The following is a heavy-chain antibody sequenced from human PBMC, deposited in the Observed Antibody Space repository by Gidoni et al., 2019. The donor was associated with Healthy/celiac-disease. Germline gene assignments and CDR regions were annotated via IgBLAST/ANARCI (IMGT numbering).Heavy chain of an antibody. J-gene: IGHJ5*02. D-gene: IGHD2-15*01. V-gene: IGHV4-4*07. CDR1: GGSLSSYY. CDR3: ARSGGVAARFDP. Sequence: QVQLQESGPGLVKPSETLSLTCTVSGGSLSSYYWSWIRQPAGKGLEWIGRIYTSGSTNYNPALKSGFTMSVDTSKNQFSLKLSSVTAADTAVYYCARSGGVAARFDPWGQGTLVTVSS. CDR2: IYTSGST.